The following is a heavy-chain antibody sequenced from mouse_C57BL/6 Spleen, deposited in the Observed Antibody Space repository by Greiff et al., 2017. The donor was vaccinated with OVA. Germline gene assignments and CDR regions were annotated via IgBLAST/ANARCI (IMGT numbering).Heavy chain of an antibody. Sequence: QVQLQQPGAELVKPGASVKLSCKASGYTFTSYWMHWVKQRPGQGLEWIGMIHPNSGSTNYNEKFKSKATLTVDKSSSTAYMQLSSLTSEDSAVSYCARDGGHSRSAMDYWGQGTSVTVSS. CDR1: GYTFTSYW. D-gene: IGHD2-3*01. CDR3: ARDGGHSRSAMDY. J-gene: IGHJ4*01. CDR2: IHPNSGST. V-gene: IGHV1-64*01.